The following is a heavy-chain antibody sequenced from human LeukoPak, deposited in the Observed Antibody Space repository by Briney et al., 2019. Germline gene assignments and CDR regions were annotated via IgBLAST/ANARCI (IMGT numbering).Heavy chain of an antibody. V-gene: IGHV1-18*01. Sequence: GASVKVSCKASGYTFTSYGISWVRQAPGQGLEWMGWISAYNGNTNYAQKLQGRVTMTTDTSTSTAYMELRSLRSDDTAVYYCARDKDILTGYHPFDFDYWGQGTLVTVSS. CDR1: GYTFTSYG. J-gene: IGHJ4*02. CDR2: ISAYNGNT. D-gene: IGHD3-9*01. CDR3: ARDKDILTGYHPFDFDY.